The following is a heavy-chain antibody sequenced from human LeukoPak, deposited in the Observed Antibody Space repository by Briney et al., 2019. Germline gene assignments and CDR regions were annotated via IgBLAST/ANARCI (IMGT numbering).Heavy chain of an antibody. CDR1: GFTFSSYG. V-gene: IGHV3-30*03. Sequence: GGSLRLSCAASGFTFSSYGMHWVRQAPGKELEWVAVISYDGSNKYYADSVKGRFTISRDNSKNTLYLQMNSLRAEDTAVYYCASPYGDYGADAFDIWGQGTMVTVSS. CDR2: ISYDGSNK. CDR3: ASPYGDYGADAFDI. J-gene: IGHJ3*02. D-gene: IGHD4-17*01.